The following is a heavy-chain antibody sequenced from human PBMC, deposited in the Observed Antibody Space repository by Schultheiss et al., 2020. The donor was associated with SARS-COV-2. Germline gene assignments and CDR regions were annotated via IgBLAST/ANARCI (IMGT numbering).Heavy chain of an antibody. CDR1: GFTFSSYA. CDR3: ARERKMTTVTRGWFDP. CDR2: ISGSGGST. V-gene: IGHV3-23*01. J-gene: IGHJ5*02. D-gene: IGHD4-17*01. Sequence: AGSLRLSCAASGFTFSSYAMSWVRQAPGKGLEWVSAISGSGGSTYYADSVKGRFTISRDNSKNTLYLQMNSLRAEDTAVYYCARERKMTTVTRGWFDPWGQGTLVTVSS.